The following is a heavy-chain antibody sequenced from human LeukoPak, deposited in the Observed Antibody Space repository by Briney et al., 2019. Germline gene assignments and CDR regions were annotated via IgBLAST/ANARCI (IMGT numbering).Heavy chain of an antibody. CDR3: ARGLRPIFGVVQNDAFDI. CDR2: MNPNSGNT. CDR1: GYTFTSYG. J-gene: IGHJ3*02. D-gene: IGHD3-3*01. V-gene: IGHV1-8*01. Sequence: ASVKVSCKASGYTFTSYGINWVRQATGQGLEWMGWMNPNSGNTGYAQKFQGRVTMTRNTSISTAYMELSSLRSEDTAVYYCARGLRPIFGVVQNDAFDIWGQGTMVTVSS.